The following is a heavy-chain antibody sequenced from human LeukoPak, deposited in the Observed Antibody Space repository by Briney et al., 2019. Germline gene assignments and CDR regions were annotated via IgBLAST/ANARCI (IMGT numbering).Heavy chain of an antibody. CDR2: LHTSGST. D-gene: IGHD6-19*01. J-gene: IGHJ4*02. Sequence: PSETLSLTCTVSGYSISSGYYWGWIRQPPGKGLEWIGRLHTSGSTHYNPSLKSRVTISVDTSKNQFSLKLSSVTAADTAVYYCARHSTRRIAVAGGFDYWGQGTLVTVSS. V-gene: IGHV4-38-2*02. CDR3: ARHSTRRIAVAGGFDY. CDR1: GYSISSGYY.